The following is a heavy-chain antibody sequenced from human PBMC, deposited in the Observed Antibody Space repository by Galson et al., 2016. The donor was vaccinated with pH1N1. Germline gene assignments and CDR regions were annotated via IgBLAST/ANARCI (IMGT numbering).Heavy chain of an antibody. Sequence: QSGAEVKKPGESLRISCQGSGYSFTSYWIAWVRQMPGKGLGWMGIIYPGDSDTRYSPSFQGQVTISADKSISTAYLQWSSLRASDTAMYYCARLPYCDTTSCPFDYWDQGTLVTVSS. V-gene: IGHV5-51*03. J-gene: IGHJ4*02. CDR2: IYPGDSDT. CDR1: GYSFTSYW. D-gene: IGHD2-2*01. CDR3: ARLPYCDTTSCPFDY.